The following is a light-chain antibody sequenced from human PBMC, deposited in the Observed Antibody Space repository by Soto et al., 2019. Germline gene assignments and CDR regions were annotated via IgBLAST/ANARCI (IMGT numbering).Light chain of an antibody. CDR1: SSDVGGYNY. Sequence: SALTQPPSASGSPGQSVTISCTGTSSDVGGYNYVSWYQQHPGKAPKLMIYEVSKRPSGVPYRFSGSKSGNTASLTVSGLQAEDEADYYCSSYAGSNNYVFGGGTKVTVL. CDR2: EVS. J-gene: IGLJ3*02. CDR3: SSYAGSNNYV. V-gene: IGLV2-8*01.